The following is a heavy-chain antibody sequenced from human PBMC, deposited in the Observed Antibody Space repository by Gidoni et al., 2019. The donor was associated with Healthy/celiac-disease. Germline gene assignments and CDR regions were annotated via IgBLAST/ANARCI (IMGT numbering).Heavy chain of an antibody. D-gene: IGHD6-13*01. J-gene: IGHJ1*01. Sequence: EVQLVESGGGLVQPGGSLRLSCAASGFTFSSYWMHWVRQAPGKGLVWVSRINSNGSSTSYADSVEGRFTISRDNAKNTLYLQMNSLRAEDTAVYYCARGQLWVAAVQYFQHWGQGTLVTVSS. V-gene: IGHV3-74*01. CDR3: ARGQLWVAAVQYFQH. CDR2: INSNGSST. CDR1: GFTFSSYW.